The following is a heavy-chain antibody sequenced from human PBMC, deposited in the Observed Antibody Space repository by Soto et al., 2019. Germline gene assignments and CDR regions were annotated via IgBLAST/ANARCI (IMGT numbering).Heavy chain of an antibody. J-gene: IGHJ4*02. CDR2: ISSNGGSI. Sequence: GSLRLFCSASGFAFYGFAMHWVRQAPGKGLEYVAAISSNGGSIYYVDSVKGRFTISRDNSKSTLYLQMSSLRPEDTAVYYCVKGYGSGTYYVEYFDYWGQGTLVTVSS. V-gene: IGHV3-64D*06. CDR3: VKGYGSGTYYVEYFDY. D-gene: IGHD3-10*01. CDR1: GFAFYGFA.